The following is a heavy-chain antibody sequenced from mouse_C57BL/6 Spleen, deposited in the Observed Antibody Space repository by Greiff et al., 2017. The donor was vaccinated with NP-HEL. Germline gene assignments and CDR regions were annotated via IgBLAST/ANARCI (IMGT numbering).Heavy chain of an antibody. CDR1: GYTFTSYG. Sequence: VQLQQSGAELARPGASVKLSCKASGYTFTSYGISWVKQRTGQGLEWIGEIYPRSGNTYYNEKFKGKATLTADKSSSTAYMELRSLTSEDSAVYFCARELGRDWGQGTLVTVSA. V-gene: IGHV1-81*01. CDR2: IYPRSGNT. J-gene: IGHJ3*01. D-gene: IGHD4-1*01. CDR3: ARELGRD.